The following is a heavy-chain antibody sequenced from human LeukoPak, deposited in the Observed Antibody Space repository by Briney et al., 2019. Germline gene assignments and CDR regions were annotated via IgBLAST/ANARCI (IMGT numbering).Heavy chain of an antibody. CDR1: GFTFSGSA. V-gene: IGHV3-73*01. CDR2: IRSKANSYAT. CDR3: TRPIPDRTPPYFDY. D-gene: IGHD2-21*01. J-gene: IGHJ4*02. Sequence: GGSLRLSCAASGFTFSGSAMHWVRQASGKGLEWVGRIRSKANSYATAYAASVKGRFTISRDDSKNTAYLQMNSLKTEDTAVYYCTRPIPDRTPPYFDYWGQGTLVTVSS.